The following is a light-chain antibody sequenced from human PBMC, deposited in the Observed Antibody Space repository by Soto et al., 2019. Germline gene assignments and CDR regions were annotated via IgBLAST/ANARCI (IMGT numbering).Light chain of an antibody. CDR2: AAS. CDR3: QQTDSTPQT. CDR1: QSIRNY. Sequence: DIQMTQSPSSLSASVGDRVTISCRASQSIRNYVSWYQQKPGTAPKLLIRAASTLQSGVPSRLSGSGSVTDFTLTISSLQIEDFATYFCQQTDSTPQTFGQGTNVEI. V-gene: IGKV1-39*01. J-gene: IGKJ1*01.